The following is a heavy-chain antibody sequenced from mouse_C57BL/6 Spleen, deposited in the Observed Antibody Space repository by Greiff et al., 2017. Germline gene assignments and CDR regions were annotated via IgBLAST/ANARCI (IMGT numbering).Heavy chain of an antibody. Sequence: VQLQESGAELVRPGASVTLSCKASGYTFTDYEMHWVKQAPVHGLEWIGAIDPETGGTAYNQKFKGKAILTADKSSSTAYMELRSLTSEDSAVYYCTRFPSSGFAYWGQGTLVTVSA. CDR2: IDPETGGT. V-gene: IGHV1-15*01. CDR3: TRFPSSGFAY. D-gene: IGHD1-1*01. CDR1: GYTFTDYE. J-gene: IGHJ3*01.